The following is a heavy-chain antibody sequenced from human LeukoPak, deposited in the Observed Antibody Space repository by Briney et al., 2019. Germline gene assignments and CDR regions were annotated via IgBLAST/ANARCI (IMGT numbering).Heavy chain of an antibody. CDR1: GFTFSSYG. CDR3: AKDARIGAGYAGLFDN. D-gene: IGHD6-25*01. Sequence: QAGGSLRLSCAASGFTFSSYGMHWVRQAPGKGLEWVAVIWYDGSNKYYADSVKGRFTISRDNSKNTLYLQMNSLRAEDTAVYYCAKDARIGAGYAGLFDNWGQGTLVTVSS. V-gene: IGHV3-33*06. CDR2: IWYDGSNK. J-gene: IGHJ4*02.